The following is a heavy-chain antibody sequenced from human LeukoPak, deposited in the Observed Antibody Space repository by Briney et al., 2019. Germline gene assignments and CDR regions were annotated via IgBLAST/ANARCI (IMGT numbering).Heavy chain of an antibody. V-gene: IGHV4-59*01. D-gene: IGHD5-24*01. CDR3: ARDGYNEFYFDY. J-gene: IGHJ4*02. CDR1: GGSLSSYY. Sequence: SETLSLTCTVSGGSLSSYYWSWIRQPPGKGLEWIGYIYYSGSTNYNPSLKSRVTISVDTSKNQFSLKLSSVTAADTAVYYCARDGYNEFYFDYWGQGTLVTVSS. CDR2: IYYSGST.